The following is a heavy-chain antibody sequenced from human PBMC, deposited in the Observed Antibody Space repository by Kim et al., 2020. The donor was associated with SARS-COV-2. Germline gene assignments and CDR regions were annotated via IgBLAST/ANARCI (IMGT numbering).Heavy chain of an antibody. CDR3: ARAPNDFWSGYPYYLDY. CDR1: GGSVSSGSYF. V-gene: IGHV4-61*01. D-gene: IGHD3-3*01. J-gene: IGHJ4*02. Sequence: SETLSLTCTVSGGSVSSGSYFWSWIRQPPGKGLEWIGYIYYSGNTNYNPSLKSRVTMSVDTSKNQFSLKLRSVTAADTAVYYCARAPNDFWSGYPYYLDYWGQGTVVTVS. CDR2: IYYSGNT.